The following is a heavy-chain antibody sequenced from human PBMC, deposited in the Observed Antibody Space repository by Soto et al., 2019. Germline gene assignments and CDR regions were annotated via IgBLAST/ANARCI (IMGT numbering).Heavy chain of an antibody. J-gene: IGHJ4*02. V-gene: IGHV1-69*06. CDR1: GGTFSSYA. D-gene: IGHD3-22*01. CDR3: ARRAAYYYDSSGYNHDFDY. CDR2: IIPIFGTA. Sequence: GASVKVSCKASGGTFSSYAISWVRQAPGQGLEWMGGIIPIFGTANYAQKFQGRVTITADKSTSTAYMELSSLRSEDTAVYYCARRAAYYYDSSGYNHDFDYWGQGTLVTVSS.